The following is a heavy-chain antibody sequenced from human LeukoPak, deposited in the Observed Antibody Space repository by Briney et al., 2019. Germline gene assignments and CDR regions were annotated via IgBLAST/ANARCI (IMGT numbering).Heavy chain of an antibody. CDR1: GGSFSGYY. D-gene: IGHD3-16*02. CDR2: INHSGST. J-gene: IGHJ4*02. CDR3: ARGRGHYDYVWGSYRYPVFDY. V-gene: IGHV4-34*01. Sequence: SETLSLTCAVYGGSFSGYYWSWIRQPPGKGLEWIGEINHSGSTNYNPSLKSRVTISVGTSKNQFSLKLSSVTAADTAVYYCARGRGHYDYVWGSYRYPVFDYWGQGTLVTVSS.